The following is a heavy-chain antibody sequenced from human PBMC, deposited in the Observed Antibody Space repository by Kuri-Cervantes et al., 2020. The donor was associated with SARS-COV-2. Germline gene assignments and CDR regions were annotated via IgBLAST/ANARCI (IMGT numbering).Heavy chain of an antibody. CDR1: GYTFTSYA. Sequence: ASVKVSCKASGYTFTSYAMNWVRQAPGQGLEWMGWINTNTGNPTYAQGFTGRFVFSLDTSVSTAYLQISSLKAEDTAVYYCARSPLMRWLQSYYYYYYGMDVWGQGTTVTVSS. J-gene: IGHJ6*02. V-gene: IGHV7-4-1*02. CDR2: INTNTGNP. CDR3: ARSPLMRWLQSYYYYYYGMDV. D-gene: IGHD5-24*01.